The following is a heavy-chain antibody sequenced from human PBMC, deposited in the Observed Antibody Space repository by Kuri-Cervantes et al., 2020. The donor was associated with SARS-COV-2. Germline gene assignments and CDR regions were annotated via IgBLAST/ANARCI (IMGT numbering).Heavy chain of an antibody. CDR2: ITHRGSS. D-gene: IGHD3-22*01. J-gene: IGHJ4*02. Sequence: SETLSLTCAVYGGSLSDYSWGWIRQPPGKGLEWIGEITHRGSSSDNPSRKSRFNMSVDTSKNQVSLKLTSVTAADTAVYYCARGKAEISMIVMFVTSGTFYFDYWGQGIPVTVSS. CDR1: GGSLSDYS. CDR3: ARGKAEISMIVMFVTSGTFYFDY. V-gene: IGHV4-34*01.